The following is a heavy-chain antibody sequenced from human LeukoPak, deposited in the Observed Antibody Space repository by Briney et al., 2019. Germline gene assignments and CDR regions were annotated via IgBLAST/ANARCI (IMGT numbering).Heavy chain of an antibody. CDR1: GFAFSSYA. J-gene: IGHJ4*02. CDR2: ISGSGGST. Sequence: PGGSLRLSCAASGFAFSSYAMSWVRQAPGKGLEWVSAISGSGGSTYYADSVKGRFTISRDNSKNTLYLQMNSLRAEGTAVYYCANNRLYSPVEYSGQGNLVTVSS. V-gene: IGHV3-23*01. D-gene: IGHD1-14*01. CDR3: ANNRLYSPVEY.